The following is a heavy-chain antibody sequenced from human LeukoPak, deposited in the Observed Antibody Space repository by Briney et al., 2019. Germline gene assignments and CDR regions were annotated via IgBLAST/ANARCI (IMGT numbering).Heavy chain of an antibody. D-gene: IGHD3-22*01. CDR2: IYSGGST. V-gene: IGHV3-66*01. CDR3: AKDGLRWYYDSSGYWDDAFDI. J-gene: IGHJ3*02. CDR1: GFTVSSNY. Sequence: PGGSLRLSCAASGFTVSSNYMSWVRQAPGKGLEWVSVIYSGGSTYYADSVKGRFTISRDNSKNTLYLQMNSLRAEDTAVYYCAKDGLRWYYDSSGYWDDAFDIWGQGTMVTVSS.